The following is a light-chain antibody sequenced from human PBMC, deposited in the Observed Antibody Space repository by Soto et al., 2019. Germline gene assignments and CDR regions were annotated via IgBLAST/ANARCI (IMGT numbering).Light chain of an antibody. J-gene: IGLJ1*01. CDR3: TSFTSSTPYF. Sequence: QSVLTQSASVSGSPGQSITISCTGTSSDVGNYNYVSWYQQHPGEVPKLIIFNVNNRPSGVSNRFSGSKSGNTASLAISGLQVKDEAIYYCTSFTSSTPYFFEPGTRVTDL. V-gene: IGLV2-14*01. CDR2: NVN. CDR1: SSDVGNYNY.